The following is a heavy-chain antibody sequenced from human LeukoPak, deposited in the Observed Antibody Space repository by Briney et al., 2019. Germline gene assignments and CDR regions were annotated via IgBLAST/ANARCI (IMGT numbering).Heavy chain of an antibody. Sequence: GGSLRLSCAASGFTFSSDSMNSVRQAAGKGLEWVSSISSRSSYIYYADSVKGRFTISRDNAKNSLYLQMNSLRAEDTAVYYCAREGVDRRGVYYYYMDVWGKGTTVTISS. V-gene: IGHV3-21*01. D-gene: IGHD3-16*01. CDR3: AREGVDRRGVYYYYMDV. CDR2: ISSRSSYI. CDR1: GFTFSSDS. J-gene: IGHJ6*03.